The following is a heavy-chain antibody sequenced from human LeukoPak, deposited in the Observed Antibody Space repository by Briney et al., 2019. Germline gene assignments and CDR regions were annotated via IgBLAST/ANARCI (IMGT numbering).Heavy chain of an antibody. CDR1: GINFNIYG. D-gene: IGHD2-2*01. J-gene: IGHJ4*02. CDR2: ISHDGGNK. Sequence: GRSLRLSCVASGINFNIYGMHWVRQAPGKGLEWVAVISHDGGNKYYADSVKGRFTISRDNSKNTLYLQINSLRHEDTAMYYCAKSLSPSWALQGVDSWGQGTLVPVSS. CDR3: AKSLSPSWALQGVDS. V-gene: IGHV3-30*18.